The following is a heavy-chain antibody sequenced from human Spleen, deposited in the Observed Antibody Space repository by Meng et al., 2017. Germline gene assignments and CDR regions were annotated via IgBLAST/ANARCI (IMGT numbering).Heavy chain of an antibody. V-gene: IGHV3-48*03. D-gene: IGHD6-19*01. CDR2: ISSDATTI. Sequence: GGSLRLSCAASGFTFSSYEMSWVRQAPGKGLEWGSYISSDATTIYYADSVKGRFTISRDNAKNSLYLQMNSLRAEDTAVYYCARAGGWYGVYWGQGTLVTVSS. CDR1: GFTFSSYE. J-gene: IGHJ4*02. CDR3: ARAGGWYGVY.